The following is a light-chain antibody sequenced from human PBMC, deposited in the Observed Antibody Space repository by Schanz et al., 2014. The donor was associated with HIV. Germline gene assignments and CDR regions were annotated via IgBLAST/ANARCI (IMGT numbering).Light chain of an antibody. J-gene: IGKJ1*01. CDR3: QHHATSPRT. CDR2: GAS. CDR1: QSVSSN. V-gene: IGKV3-15*01. Sequence: EIVMTQSPATLSVSPGERATLSCRASQSVSSNLAWYQQKPGQAPRLLIYGASTRATGIPARFSGSGSGTEFTLTISSLQPEDFAVYYCQHHATSPRTFGQGTRVEIK.